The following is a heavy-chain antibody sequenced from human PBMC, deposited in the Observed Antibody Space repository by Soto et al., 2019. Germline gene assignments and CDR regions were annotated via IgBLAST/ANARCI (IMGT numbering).Heavy chain of an antibody. CDR3: ARGNDDIVVVPAASGYFDL. D-gene: IGHD2-2*01. J-gene: IGHJ2*01. CDR1: GGSFSGYY. Sequence: QVQLQQWGAGLLKPSETLSLTCAVYGGSFSGYYWSWIGQPPGKGLEWFGEINHSGSTNYNPSLKSRVTISVDTSKNQFSLKLSSVTAADTAVYYCARGNDDIVVVPAASGYFDLWGRGTLVTVSS. CDR2: INHSGST. V-gene: IGHV4-34*01.